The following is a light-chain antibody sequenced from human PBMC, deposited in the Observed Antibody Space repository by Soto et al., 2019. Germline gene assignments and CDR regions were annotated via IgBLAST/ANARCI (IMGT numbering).Light chain of an antibody. J-gene: IGLJ1*01. CDR1: SSNVGGYNY. Sequence: QSVLTQPPSASGSPGQSVTISCTGTSSNVGGYNYVSWYQQHPGKAPKLMISEVSKRPSGVPDRFSGSKSGNTASLTVSGLQAEDEADYYCTSYAGTHYVFRTGTKVTVL. CDR2: EVS. CDR3: TSYAGTHYV. V-gene: IGLV2-8*01.